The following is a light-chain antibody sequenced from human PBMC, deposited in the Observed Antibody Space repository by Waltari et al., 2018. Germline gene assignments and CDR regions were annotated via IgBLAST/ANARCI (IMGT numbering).Light chain of an antibody. CDR3: QQHTAYPVS. J-gene: IGKJ2*03. V-gene: IGKV1-17*01. CDR1: QDIRNY. CDR2: FAS. Sequence: IQMTQSPSSLSASVGDTVTITCRASQDIRNYVAWYQQKPGKPPKPLIYFASNLETGVPSRFSGSGSGTGFTLTISRLQPEDFATYYCQQHTAYPVSFGQGTKVEIK.